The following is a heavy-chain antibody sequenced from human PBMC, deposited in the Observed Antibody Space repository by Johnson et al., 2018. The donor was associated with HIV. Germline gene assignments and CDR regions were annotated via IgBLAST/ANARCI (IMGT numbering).Heavy chain of an antibody. V-gene: IGHV3-9*01. CDR3: AKGSIAARWGAFDI. Sequence: VQLVESGGGLVQPGRSLRLSCAASGFTFDDYAMHWVRQAPGKGLEWVSGISWNSGSIGYADSVKGRFTISRDNAKNSLYLQMNSLRAEDTALYYGAKGSIAARWGAFDIWGQGTMVTVSS. CDR1: GFTFDDYA. D-gene: IGHD6-6*01. J-gene: IGHJ3*02. CDR2: ISWNSGSI.